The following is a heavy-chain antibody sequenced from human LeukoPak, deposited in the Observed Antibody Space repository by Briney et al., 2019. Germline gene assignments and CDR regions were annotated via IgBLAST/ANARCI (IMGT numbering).Heavy chain of an antibody. CDR2: IYTIGSP. Sequence: SETLSLACAVYGGSISSYYWSWIRQPAGKGLEWIGRIYTIGSPNNNPPFKSQVTMSVDTPKTQFSLNLASVTAADTAVYYCARGSPKLNSYGLSVAWDFDNWGQGTLVTVSS. CDR3: ARGSPKLNSYGLSVAWDFDN. V-gene: IGHV4-59*10. D-gene: IGHD5-18*01. J-gene: IGHJ4*02. CDR1: GGSISSYY.